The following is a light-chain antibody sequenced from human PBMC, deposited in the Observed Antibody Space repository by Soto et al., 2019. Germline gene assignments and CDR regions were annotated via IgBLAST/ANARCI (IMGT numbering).Light chain of an antibody. J-gene: IGLJ2*01. V-gene: IGLV1-44*01. CDR3: AAWDGSLNGVV. Sequence: QSVLTQPPSASGTPGQRVTISCSGSSSNIGSNTVNWYQQLPGTAPKLLIYSNNQRPSGVPDRFSGSKSGTSASLAISGLQSEEEADYYCAAWDGSLNGVVFGGGTKVTVL. CDR1: SSNIGSNT. CDR2: SNN.